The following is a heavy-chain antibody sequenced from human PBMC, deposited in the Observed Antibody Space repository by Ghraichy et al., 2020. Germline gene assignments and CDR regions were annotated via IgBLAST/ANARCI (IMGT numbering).Heavy chain of an antibody. CDR3: GRGGDYGAGPIGY. V-gene: IGHV3-7*01. D-gene: IGHD4/OR15-4a*01. CDR2: IKQDESRN. J-gene: IGHJ4*02. Sequence: GESLNISCVASGFTFSGDWMSWVRQAPGKGLEWVANIKQDESRNYYVDSVRGRFTISSDNAKNSLYLQMNSLRVEDTAVYYCGRGGDYGAGPIGYWGQGTLVTVSS. CDR1: GFTFSGDW.